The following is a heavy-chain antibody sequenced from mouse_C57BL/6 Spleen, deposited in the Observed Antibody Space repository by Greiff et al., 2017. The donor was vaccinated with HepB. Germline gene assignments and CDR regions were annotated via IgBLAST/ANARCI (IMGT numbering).Heavy chain of an antibody. CDR3: ARVDYYGSSFAY. J-gene: IGHJ3*01. CDR1: GYTFTSYG. D-gene: IGHD1-1*01. V-gene: IGHV1-81*01. CDR2: IYPRSGNT. Sequence: QVQLQQSGAELARPGASVKLSCKASGYTFTSYGISWVKQRTGQGLEWIGEIYPRSGNTYYNEKFKGKATLTADKSSSTAYMELRSLTSEDSAVYFCARVDYYGSSFAYWGQGTLVTVSA.